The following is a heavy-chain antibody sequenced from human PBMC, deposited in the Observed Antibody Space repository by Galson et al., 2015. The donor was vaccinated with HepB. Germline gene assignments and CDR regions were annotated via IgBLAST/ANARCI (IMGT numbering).Heavy chain of an antibody. CDR3: TRPGYGSSWFLDYSHGMDI. Sequence: SLRLSCAASGFTFSGSGIHWVRLASGKGLEWVGRIRYRANNYATAYAASVRGRFTVSRDDSKNSAYLQMNSLKTEGTAVYYCTRPGYGSSWFLDYSHGMDIWGQGTTVIVS. J-gene: IGHJ6*02. CDR1: GFTFSGSG. V-gene: IGHV3-73*01. CDR2: IRYRANNYAT. D-gene: IGHD6-13*01.